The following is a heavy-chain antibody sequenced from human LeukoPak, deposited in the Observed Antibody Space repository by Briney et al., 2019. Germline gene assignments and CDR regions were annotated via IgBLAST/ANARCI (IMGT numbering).Heavy chain of an antibody. CDR2: TYYRSQQWYS. CDR1: GDSVSSNGAA. CDR3: GRETDFGVVTN. D-gene: IGHD3-3*01. Sequence: SQTLSLTCAISGDSVSSNGAAWDWIRQSPSRGLEWLGRTYYRSQQWYSDYAPSVKGRISINADTSQNQFSLHLNSVTPEDTAVYYCGRETDFGVVTNWGQGTLVTVSS. J-gene: IGHJ4*02. V-gene: IGHV6-1*01.